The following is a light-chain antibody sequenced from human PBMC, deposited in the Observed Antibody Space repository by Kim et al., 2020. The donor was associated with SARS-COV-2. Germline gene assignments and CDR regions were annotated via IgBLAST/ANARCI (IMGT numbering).Light chain of an antibody. Sequence: PATLSLSPGERATLSCRASQSVSSYLAWYQQKPGQAPRLLIYDASNRATGIPARFSGSGSGTDFTLTISSLEPEDFAVYYCQQLAFGGGTKVDIK. CDR3: QQLA. CDR1: QSVSSY. CDR2: DAS. J-gene: IGKJ4*01. V-gene: IGKV3-11*01.